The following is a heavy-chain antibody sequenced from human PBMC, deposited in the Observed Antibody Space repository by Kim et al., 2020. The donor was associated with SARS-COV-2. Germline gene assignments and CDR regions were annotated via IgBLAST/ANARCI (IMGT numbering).Heavy chain of an antibody. V-gene: IGHV4-4*02. CDR2: IYHSGST. CDR3: ARAYCSGGSCYSSYGMDV. D-gene: IGHD2-15*01. Sequence: SETLSLTCAVSGGSISSSNWWSWVRQPPGKGLEWIGEIYHSGSTNYNPSLKSRVTISVDKSKNQFSLKLSSVTAADTAVYYCARAYCSGGSCYSSYGMDVWGQGTTVTVSS. CDR1: GGSISSSNW. J-gene: IGHJ6*02.